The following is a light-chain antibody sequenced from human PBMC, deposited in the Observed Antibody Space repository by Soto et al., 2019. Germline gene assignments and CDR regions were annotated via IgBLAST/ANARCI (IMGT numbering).Light chain of an antibody. CDR2: DVI. CDR3: SSYTTSNTVV. Sequence: QSVLTQPASVSGSPGQSITISCTGTNSDIGAYNCVSWYQQHPGKAPKLMIYDVIHRPSGVSNRFSGSKSGNTASLTISGLQAEDEADYHCSSYTTSNTVVFGGGTKLTVL. V-gene: IGLV2-14*03. J-gene: IGLJ3*02. CDR1: NSDIGAYNC.